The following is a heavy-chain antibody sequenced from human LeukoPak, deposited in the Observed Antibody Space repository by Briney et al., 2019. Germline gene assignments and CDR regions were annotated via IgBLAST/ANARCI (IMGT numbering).Heavy chain of an antibody. CDR1: GFTFSSYE. Sequence: PGGSLRLSCAASGFTFSSYEMNWVRQAPGKGLEWVSSISSSSSYIYYADSVKGRFTISRDNAKNSLYLQMNSLRAEDTAVYYCARKVWYYYDSSGYYYFDYWGQGTLVTVSS. CDR3: ARKVWYYYDSSGYYYFDY. CDR2: ISSSSSYI. V-gene: IGHV3-21*01. D-gene: IGHD3-22*01. J-gene: IGHJ4*02.